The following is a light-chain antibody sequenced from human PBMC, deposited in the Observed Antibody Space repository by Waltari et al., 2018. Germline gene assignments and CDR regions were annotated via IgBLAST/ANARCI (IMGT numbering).Light chain of an antibody. CDR3: QHYNNYPLT. Sequence: DIQMTQSPSTLSASVGDRVTITCRASQTISNWLAWYQQKPGKAPKVLIYKASRLQSGVPSRFSGSGSGTEFTLTISSLQPDDFATYYCQHYNNYPLTFGGGTKVEIK. CDR2: KAS. J-gene: IGKJ4*01. CDR1: QTISNW. V-gene: IGKV1-5*03.